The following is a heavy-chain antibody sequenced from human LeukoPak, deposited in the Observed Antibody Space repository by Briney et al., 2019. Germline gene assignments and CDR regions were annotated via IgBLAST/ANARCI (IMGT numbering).Heavy chain of an antibody. D-gene: IGHD2-2*01. V-gene: IGHV4-59*01. CDR1: GGSISSYY. CDR3: ARVGGSSCSSTSCLGPHYWYFDR. CDR2: IYYSGST. Sequence: SETLSLTCTVSGGSISSYYWSWIRQPPGKGLEWIGYIYYSGSTSYNPSLKSRVTISVDTSKNQFSLKLSSVTAADTTVYYCARVGGSSCSSTSCLGPHYWYFDRWGRGTLVTVSS. J-gene: IGHJ2*01.